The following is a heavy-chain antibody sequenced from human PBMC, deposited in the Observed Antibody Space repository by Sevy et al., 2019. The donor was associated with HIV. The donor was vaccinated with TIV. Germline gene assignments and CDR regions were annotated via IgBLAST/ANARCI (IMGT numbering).Heavy chain of an antibody. CDR2: ISSSSSTI. CDR1: GFTFSSYS. CDR3: ARVRSDGSGWYEAPYDY. Sequence: GGSLRLSCVASGFTFSSYSMNWVRQAPGRGLEWVSYISSSSSTIYYADSVKGRFTISRDNAKNSRYLQVHSLRDEDTAVYYCARVRSDGSGWYEAPYDYWGQGTLVTVSS. J-gene: IGHJ4*02. D-gene: IGHD6-19*01. V-gene: IGHV3-48*02.